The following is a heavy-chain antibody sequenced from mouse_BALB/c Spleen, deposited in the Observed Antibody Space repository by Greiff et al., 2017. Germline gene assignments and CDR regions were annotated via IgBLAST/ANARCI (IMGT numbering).Heavy chain of an antibody. CDR3: ARSEGYDGYSWFAY. CDR1: GYTFTSYW. CDR2: IYPGDGDT. Sequence: VQLVESGAELARPGASVKLSCKASGYTFTSYWMQWVKQRPGQGLEWIGAIYPGDGDTRYTQKFKGKATLTADKSSSTAYMQLSSLASEDSAVYSCARSEGYDGYSWFAYWGQGTLVTVSA. V-gene: IGHV1-87*01. J-gene: IGHJ3*01. D-gene: IGHD2-3*01.